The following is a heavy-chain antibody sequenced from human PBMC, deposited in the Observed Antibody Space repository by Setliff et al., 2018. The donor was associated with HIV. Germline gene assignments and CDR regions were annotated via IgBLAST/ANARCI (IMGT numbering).Heavy chain of an antibody. CDR2: INWNGGST. CDR3: ASARIPTGGTSTSFDY. Sequence: GGSLRLSCAASGFTFDDYGMSWVRQAPGKGLEWVSGINWNGGSTGYADSVKGRFTISRDNSKDTLYLQLDSLRPEDTAVYYCASARIPTGGTSTSFDYWGQGTLVTVSS. D-gene: IGHD1-1*01. J-gene: IGHJ4*02. CDR1: GFTFDDYG. V-gene: IGHV3-20*04.